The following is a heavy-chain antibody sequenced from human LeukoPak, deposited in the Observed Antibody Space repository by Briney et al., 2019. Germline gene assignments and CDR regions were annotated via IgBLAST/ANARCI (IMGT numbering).Heavy chain of an antibody. V-gene: IGHV1-2*06. Sequence: ASVKVSCKASGYTFTGYYMHWVRQAPGRGLEWMGRINPNSGGTNYAQKFQGRVTMTRDPYISTAYMEVSSLRSDDTAVYYCARDLGRDGYNYYSWGQGILVTVSS. CDR2: INPNSGGT. J-gene: IGHJ4*02. D-gene: IGHD5-24*01. CDR3: ARDLGRDGYNYYS. CDR1: GYTFTGYY.